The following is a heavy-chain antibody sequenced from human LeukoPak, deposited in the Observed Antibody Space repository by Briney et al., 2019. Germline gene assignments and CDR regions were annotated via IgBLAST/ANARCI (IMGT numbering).Heavy chain of an antibody. D-gene: IGHD4-17*01. Sequence: PGRSLRLSCAASGFTFSSYGMHWVRQAPGKGLEWVAVIWYDGSNKYYADSVKDRFTISRDNSKNTLYLQMNSLRAEDTAVYYCARDRGYGDYYFDYWGQGTLVTVSS. CDR1: GFTFSSYG. V-gene: IGHV3-33*01. CDR2: IWYDGSNK. CDR3: ARDRGYGDYYFDY. J-gene: IGHJ4*02.